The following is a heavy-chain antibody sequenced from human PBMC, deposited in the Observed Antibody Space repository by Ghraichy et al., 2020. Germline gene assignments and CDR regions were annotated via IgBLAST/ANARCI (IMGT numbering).Heavy chain of an antibody. J-gene: IGHJ4*02. V-gene: IGHV4-59*01. Sequence: LQTLSLTCTVSGGSLSSFYWSWIRQPPGRGLEWIGFSYYTGTAKKNPSLEDRVPISVDTSKNQFSLKLRAVTAADTAVYFCARRIVARETFDYWGQGHLVTVSS. CDR3: ARRIVARETFDY. CDR2: SYYTGTA. D-gene: IGHD2-21*01. CDR1: GGSLSSFY.